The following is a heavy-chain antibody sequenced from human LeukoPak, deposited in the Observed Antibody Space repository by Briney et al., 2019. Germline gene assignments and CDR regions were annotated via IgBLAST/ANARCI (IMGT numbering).Heavy chain of an antibody. CDR1: GFTFSSYW. CDR2: INSDGSST. D-gene: IGHD4-17*01. V-gene: IGHV3-74*01. J-gene: IGHJ4*02. Sequence: PGGSLRLSCAASGFTFSSYWMHRVRQAPGKGLVWVSRINSDGSSTSYAESVKGRFTISRDNAKNTLYLQMNSLRAEDTAVYYCATVTVTTAFDYWGQGTLVTVSS. CDR3: ATVTVTTAFDY.